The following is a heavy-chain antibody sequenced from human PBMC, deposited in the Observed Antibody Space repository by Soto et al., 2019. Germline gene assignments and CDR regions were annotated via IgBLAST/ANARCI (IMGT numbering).Heavy chain of an antibody. V-gene: IGHV1-69*14. Sequence: QVQLVQSGAEVKKPGSSVKVSCKASGGTFRSYAISWVRQAPGQGLEWRGGTIPIFGTANYAQKFQGRVTITADKSTTTAYMELSSRRSGDTAVYYCAGLIAVAGDGDGFDIWGRGTMVTVSS. CDR2: TIPIFGTA. CDR1: GGTFRSYA. D-gene: IGHD6-19*01. CDR3: AGLIAVAGDGDGFDI. J-gene: IGHJ3*02.